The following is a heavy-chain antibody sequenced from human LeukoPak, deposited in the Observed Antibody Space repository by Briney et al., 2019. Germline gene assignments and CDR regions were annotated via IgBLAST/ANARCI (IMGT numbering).Heavy chain of an antibody. CDR2: ISAYNGNT. J-gene: IGHJ6*02. V-gene: IGHV1-18*01. D-gene: IGHD5-18*01. CDR1: GYTFTSYG. CDR3: ARGPRVDTAIYYYYGMDV. Sequence: ASVKVSCKASGYTFTSYGISWVRQAPGQGVEWMGWISAYNGNTNYAQKLQGRVTMTTDTSTSTAYMELRSLRSDDTAVYYCARGPRVDTAIYYYYGMDVWGQGTTVTVSS.